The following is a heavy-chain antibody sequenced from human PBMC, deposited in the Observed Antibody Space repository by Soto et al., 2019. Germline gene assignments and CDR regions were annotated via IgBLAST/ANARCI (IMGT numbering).Heavy chain of an antibody. CDR3: ASDISPGIVVVINTLGAFDL. CDR1: GYTFTGHY. CDR2: INPNSGGT. V-gene: IGHV1-2*02. J-gene: IGHJ3*01. D-gene: IGHD3-22*01. Sequence: ASVKVSCKASGYTFTGHYMHWVRQAPGQGLEWMGWINPNSGGTNYAQKFQGRVTMTRDTSISTAYMELSRLRSDDTAVYYCASDISPGIVVVINTLGAFDLWGQGTMVTVSS.